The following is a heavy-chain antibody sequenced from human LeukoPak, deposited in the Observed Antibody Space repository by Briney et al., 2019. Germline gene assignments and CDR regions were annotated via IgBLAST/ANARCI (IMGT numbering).Heavy chain of an antibody. Sequence: PGGSLRLSCAASGFTFSSYSMNWVRQAPGKGLEWVSSISSSSSYIYYADSVKGRFTISRDNAKNSLYLQMNSLRAEDTAVYYCARPGKEWLVINWFDPRGQGTLVTVSS. CDR2: ISSSSSYI. CDR3: ARPGKEWLVINWFDP. V-gene: IGHV3-21*01. CDR1: GFTFSSYS. D-gene: IGHD6-19*01. J-gene: IGHJ5*02.